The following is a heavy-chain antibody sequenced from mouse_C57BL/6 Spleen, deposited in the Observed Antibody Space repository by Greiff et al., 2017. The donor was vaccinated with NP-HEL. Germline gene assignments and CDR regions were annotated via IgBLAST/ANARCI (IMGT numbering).Heavy chain of an antibody. Sequence: EVKLVESGGGLVQPGGSLKLSCAASGFTFSDYYMYWVRQTPEKRLEWVAYISNGGGSTYYPDTVKGRFTISRDNAKNTLYLQMSRLKSEDTAMYYCARHNYDYDYFDYWGQGTTLTVSS. CDR3: ARHNYDYDYFDY. CDR2: ISNGGGST. D-gene: IGHD2-4*01. CDR1: GFTFSDYY. J-gene: IGHJ2*01. V-gene: IGHV5-12*01.